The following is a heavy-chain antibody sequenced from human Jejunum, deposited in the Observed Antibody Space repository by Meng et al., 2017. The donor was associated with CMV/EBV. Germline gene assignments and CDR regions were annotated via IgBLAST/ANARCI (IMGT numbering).Heavy chain of an antibody. CDR3: VRDILRVGITYYFDY. CDR1: FPFSNYY. Sequence: FPFSNYYMSWIRLAPGKGLEWISYISGDGSDLLYGDSVRGRFTISRDNAKNSLYLQINSLRVEDTAVYYCVRDILRVGITYYFDYWGQGTLVTVSS. D-gene: IGHD1-26*01. CDR2: ISGDGSDL. V-gene: IGHV3-11*04. J-gene: IGHJ4*02.